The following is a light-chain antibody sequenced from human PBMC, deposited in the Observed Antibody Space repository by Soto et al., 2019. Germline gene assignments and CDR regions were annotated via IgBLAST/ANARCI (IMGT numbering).Light chain of an antibody. CDR3: QQYGSSPLT. CDR1: QRVSSSY. Sequence: EIVLTQSPGTLSLYPGEIATLSCRASQRVSSSYLAWYQQKPGQAPRLLIYGASSRGTGIPDRFRGSGSGTDFTLTSSRLEPEDFAVSYCQQYGSSPLTFGGGTKVEIK. V-gene: IGKV3-20*01. J-gene: IGKJ4*01. CDR2: GAS.